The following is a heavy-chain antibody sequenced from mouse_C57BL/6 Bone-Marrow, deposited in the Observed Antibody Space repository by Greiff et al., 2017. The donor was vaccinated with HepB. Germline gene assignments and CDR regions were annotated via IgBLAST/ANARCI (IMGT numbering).Heavy chain of an antibody. CDR1: GFTFSSYA. CDR2: ISDGGSYT. Sequence: EVNVVESGGGLVKPGGSLKLSCAASGFTFSSYAMSWVRQTPEKRLEWVATISDGGSYTYYPDNVKGRFTISRDNAKNNLYLQMSHLKSEDTAMYYCARDHYWGQGTTLTVSS. V-gene: IGHV5-4*01. CDR3: ARDHY. J-gene: IGHJ2*01.